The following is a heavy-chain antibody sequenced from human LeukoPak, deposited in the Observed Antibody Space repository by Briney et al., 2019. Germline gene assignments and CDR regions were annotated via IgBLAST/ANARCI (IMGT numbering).Heavy chain of an antibody. Sequence: SGGSLRLSCAASGFTFSSYAMSWVRQAPGKGLEWVSAISGSGGSTYYADSVKGRFTISRDNSKNTLYLQMNSLRAEDTAVYYCAKGHGYSSSFDYWGQGTLVTVSS. CDR3: AKGHGYSSSFDY. J-gene: IGHJ4*02. CDR2: ISGSGGST. CDR1: GFTFSSYA. D-gene: IGHD6-13*01. V-gene: IGHV3-23*01.